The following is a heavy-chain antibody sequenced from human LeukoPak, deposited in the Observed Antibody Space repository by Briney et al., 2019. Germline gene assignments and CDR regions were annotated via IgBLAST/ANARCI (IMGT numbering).Heavy chain of an antibody. D-gene: IGHD1-26*01. Sequence: GGSLRLSCAASGFTFSSYSMNWVRQAPGKGLEWVSHITASGTAMFYADSVKGRFTISRDNAKNPLYLQMNSLRDEDTAVYYRASSGSYRFDYWGQGTLVTVSS. CDR3: ASSGSYRFDY. CDR1: GFTFSSYS. CDR2: ITASGTAM. J-gene: IGHJ4*02. V-gene: IGHV3-48*02.